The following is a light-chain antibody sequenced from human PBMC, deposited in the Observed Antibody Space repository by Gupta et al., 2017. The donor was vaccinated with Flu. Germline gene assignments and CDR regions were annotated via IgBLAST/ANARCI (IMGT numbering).Light chain of an antibody. CDR1: QSVSTY. CDR2: DAS. V-gene: IGKV3-11*01. CDR3: QQRSNWPYT. J-gene: IGKJ2*01. Sequence: EIVLTQSPATLSLSPGERATLSCRPSQSVSTYLAWYQQKPGQAPRLLIFDASNRATGIPARFSGSGSGTDFTLTISSLEPEDFALYYCQQRSNWPYTFGLGTKVEIK.